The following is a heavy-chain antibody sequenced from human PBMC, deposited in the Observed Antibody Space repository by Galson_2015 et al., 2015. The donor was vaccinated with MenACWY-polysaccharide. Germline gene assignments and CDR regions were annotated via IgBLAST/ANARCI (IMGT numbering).Heavy chain of an antibody. D-gene: IGHD6-13*01. J-gene: IGHJ6*02. V-gene: IGHV3-53*01. CDR1: GFSVSNNY. Sequence: SLRLSCAASGFSVSNNYMGWVRQAPGKGLEWVSVIYSGGSTYYADSVKGRFTISRDNSKNTLYLQMNSLRAEDTAVYYCARGVAAAAYAMDVWGQGTTVTVSS. CDR2: IYSGGST. CDR3: ARGVAAAAYAMDV.